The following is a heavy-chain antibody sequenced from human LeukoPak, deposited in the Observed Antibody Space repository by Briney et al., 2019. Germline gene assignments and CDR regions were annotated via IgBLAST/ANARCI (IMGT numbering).Heavy chain of an antibody. Sequence: PSETLSLTCTVSGGSISSYYWSWIRQPPGKGLEWIGYIYYSGSTNYNPSLKSRVTISVDTSKNQFSLKLSSVTAADTAVYYCARRLSGWEGYYYYGMDVWGQGTTVTVS. CDR1: GGSISSYY. V-gene: IGHV4-59*08. CDR3: ARRLSGWEGYYYYGMDV. J-gene: IGHJ6*02. D-gene: IGHD1-26*01. CDR2: IYYSGST.